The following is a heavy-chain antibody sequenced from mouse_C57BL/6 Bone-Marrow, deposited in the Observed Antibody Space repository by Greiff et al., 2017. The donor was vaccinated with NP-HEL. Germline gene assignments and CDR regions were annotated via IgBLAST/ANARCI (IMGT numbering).Heavy chain of an antibody. CDR1: GFTFSSYG. V-gene: IGHV5-6*01. Sequence: EVHLVESGGDLVKPGGSLKLSCAASGFTFSSYGMSWVRQTPDKRLEWVATISSGGSYTYYPDSVKGRFTISRDNAKNTLYLQMSSLKSGDTAMYYCARHGYYFYYWGQGTTLTVSS. J-gene: IGHJ2*01. D-gene: IGHD2-2*01. CDR3: ARHGYYFYY. CDR2: ISSGGSYT.